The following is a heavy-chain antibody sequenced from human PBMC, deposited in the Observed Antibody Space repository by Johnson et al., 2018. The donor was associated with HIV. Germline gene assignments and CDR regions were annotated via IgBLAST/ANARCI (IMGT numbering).Heavy chain of an antibody. CDR3: ARKGWARGALDI. V-gene: IGHV3-66*02. CDR1: GITVSSNY. D-gene: IGHD1-26*01. J-gene: IGHJ3*02. Sequence: MLLVESGGGLAQPGGSLRLSCAASGITVSSNYMSWVRQAPGKGLECVSLIYSGGRTYYADSVKGRFTISRDNSKNTLYLQMNSLRAEDTAVYYCARKGWARGALDIWGQGTMVTVSS. CDR2: IYSGGRT.